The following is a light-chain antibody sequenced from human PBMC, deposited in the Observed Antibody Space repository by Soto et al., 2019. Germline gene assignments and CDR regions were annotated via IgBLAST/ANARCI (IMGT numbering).Light chain of an antibody. V-gene: IGKV1-12*01. J-gene: IGKJ4*01. Sequence: DIQMTQSPSSVSASVGDRVTITCRAGQDIIIALAWFQQKPGEAPRLLIYTASSLHSGVPSRFSGSGSGTDFTLTISSLQPEDFATYYCQQGHSFPLTFGGGTKVEMK. CDR3: QQGHSFPLT. CDR2: TAS. CDR1: QDIIIA.